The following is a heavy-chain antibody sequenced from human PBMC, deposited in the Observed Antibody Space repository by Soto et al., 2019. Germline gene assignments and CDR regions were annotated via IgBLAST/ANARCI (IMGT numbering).Heavy chain of an antibody. Sequence: EVQLVESGGGLVQPGGSLRLSCAASGFTFSDDYMDWARQAPGKGLEWVARIRDKANSYTTDYAASVKGRFTISRDDSKNSVYLEMNSLKTEDTAVYYCASARVMGAYFDYWGQGTLVTVSS. J-gene: IGHJ4*02. CDR1: GFTFSDDY. D-gene: IGHD3-16*01. CDR3: ASARVMGAYFDY. CDR2: IRDKANSYTT. V-gene: IGHV3-72*01.